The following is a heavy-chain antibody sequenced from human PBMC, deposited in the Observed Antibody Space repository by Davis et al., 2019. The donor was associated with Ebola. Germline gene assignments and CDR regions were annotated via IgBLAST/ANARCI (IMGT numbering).Heavy chain of an antibody. V-gene: IGHV3-30-3*01. CDR3: ARDGVQLGILAY. CDR2: ISYDGSNK. Sequence: GGSLRLSCAASGFTFSSYAMHWVRQAPGKGLEWVAVISYDGSNKYYADSVKGRFTISRDNSKNTLYLQMNSLRAEDTAVYYCARDGVQLGILAYWGQGTLVTVSS. CDR1: GFTFSSYA. J-gene: IGHJ4*02. D-gene: IGHD1-1*01.